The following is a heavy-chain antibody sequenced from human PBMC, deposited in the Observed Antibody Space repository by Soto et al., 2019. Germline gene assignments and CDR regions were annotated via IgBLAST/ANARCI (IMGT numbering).Heavy chain of an antibody. D-gene: IGHD6-13*01. CDR2: INPNSGGT. CDR1: GYTFTGYY. Sequence: ASVKVSCKASGYTFTGYYMHWVRQAPGQGLEWMGWINPNSGGTNYAQKFQGRVTMTRDTSISTAYMELSRLRSDDTAVYYCARVRRIAAVVEGFDYWGQGTLVTVSS. J-gene: IGHJ4*02. V-gene: IGHV1-2*02. CDR3: ARVRRIAAVVEGFDY.